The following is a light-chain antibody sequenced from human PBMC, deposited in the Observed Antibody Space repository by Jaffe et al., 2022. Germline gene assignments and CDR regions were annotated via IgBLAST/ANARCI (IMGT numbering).Light chain of an antibody. CDR3: QVWDSGSDHVV. CDR2: NDG. CDR1: NIGSKS. V-gene: IGLV3-21*04. Sequence: SYVLTQPPSVSVAPGKTARITCGGNNIGSKSVHWYQQKPGQAPVLVIYNDGDRPSGIPERFSGSNSGNTATLTISRVEAGDEADYYCQVWDSGSDHVVFGGGTKLTVL. J-gene: IGLJ2*01.